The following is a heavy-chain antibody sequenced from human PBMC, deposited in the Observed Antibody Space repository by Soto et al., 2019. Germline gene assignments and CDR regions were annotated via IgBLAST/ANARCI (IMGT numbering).Heavy chain of an antibody. CDR3: VRDLGHCDNGACSS. Sequence: EVPLVESGGGLIQPGGSLRLSCAASGSTFRSFWMNWVRQVPGKGLAWVSRLSPDGSITKDADSVKGRFTISRDNAKNTLYLQMNSLGVEDTAVYYCVRDLGHCDNGACSSWGQGTLVTVSS. CDR2: LSPDGSIT. V-gene: IGHV3-74*01. D-gene: IGHD2-8*01. J-gene: IGHJ4*02. CDR1: GSTFRSFW.